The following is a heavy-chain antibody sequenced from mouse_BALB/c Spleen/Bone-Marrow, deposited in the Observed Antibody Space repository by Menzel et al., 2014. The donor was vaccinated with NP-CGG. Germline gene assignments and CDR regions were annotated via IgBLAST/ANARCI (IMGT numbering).Heavy chain of an antibody. Sequence: VQLQQSGAELVKPGASVKLSCTASGFNIKDTYIHWVKQRPEQGLEWIGRIDPANGNTKYDPKFQGKATTTTDTSFNTAYLQLSSLTSEDTAVYYCASYYYGRSSFACWGQGTLVTVSA. CDR3: ASYYYGRSSFAC. D-gene: IGHD1-1*01. J-gene: IGHJ3*01. CDR2: IDPANGNT. CDR1: GFNIKDTY. V-gene: IGHV14-3*02.